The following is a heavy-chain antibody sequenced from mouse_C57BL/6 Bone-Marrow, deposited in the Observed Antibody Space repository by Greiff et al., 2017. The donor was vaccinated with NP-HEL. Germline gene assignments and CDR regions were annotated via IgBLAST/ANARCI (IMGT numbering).Heavy chain of an antibody. V-gene: IGHV5-6*01. Sequence: EVKLMESGGDLVKPGGSLKLSCAASGFTFSSYGMSWVRQTPDKRLEWVATISSGGSYTYYPDSVKGRFTISRDNAKNTLYLQMSSLKSEDTAMYYSARHPYYYGSSSYFDYWGQGTTLTVSS. CDR2: ISSGGSYT. J-gene: IGHJ2*01. D-gene: IGHD1-1*01. CDR3: ARHPYYYGSSSYFDY. CDR1: GFTFSSYG.